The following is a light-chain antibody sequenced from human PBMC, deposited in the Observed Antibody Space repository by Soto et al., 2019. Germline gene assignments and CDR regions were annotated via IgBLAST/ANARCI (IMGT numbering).Light chain of an antibody. CDR2: GAS. CDR1: QGVSNDY. Sequence: EIVLTQSPGTLSLSPGERATVSCRASQGVSNDYLAWYQQKPGQAPSLLIYGASRRATGIPDRFSGSGSGTDFTLTINRLEPEDFAVYYCQQYGTSPRTFGQGTKVEIK. J-gene: IGKJ1*01. V-gene: IGKV3-20*01. CDR3: QQYGTSPRT.